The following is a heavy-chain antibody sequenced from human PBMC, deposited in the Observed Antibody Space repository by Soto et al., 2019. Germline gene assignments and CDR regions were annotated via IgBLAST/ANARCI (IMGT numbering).Heavy chain of an antibody. D-gene: IGHD4-17*01. Sequence: ESLKISCQASGYNFATYWIAWVRQMPGKGLEYMGIIYPGNSDARYSPSFQGQVTFSADKSISTAYLHWSSLKASDTAMYYCARHGFYGDYASNYFDPWGQGTLVTGS. CDR1: GYNFATYW. J-gene: IGHJ5*02. V-gene: IGHV5-51*01. CDR2: IYPGNSDA. CDR3: ARHGFYGDYASNYFDP.